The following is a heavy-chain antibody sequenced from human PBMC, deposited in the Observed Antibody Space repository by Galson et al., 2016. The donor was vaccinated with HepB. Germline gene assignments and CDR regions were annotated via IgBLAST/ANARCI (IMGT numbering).Heavy chain of an antibody. Sequence: GREWIGSIYYSGETYYSPSLKSRVTISVDTSKNQFSLKLSSVTAADTAVFYCARGAMSVAATRVPLDYWGQGTLVTVSS. J-gene: IGHJ4*02. D-gene: IGHD6-19*01. CDR3: ARGAMSVAATRVPLDY. CDR2: IYYSGET. V-gene: IGHV4-39*01.